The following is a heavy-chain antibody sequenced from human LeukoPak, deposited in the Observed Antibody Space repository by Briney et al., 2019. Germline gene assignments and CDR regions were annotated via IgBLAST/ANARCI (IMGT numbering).Heavy chain of an antibody. CDR3: ARVPLRFLEPFDN. Sequence: SETLSLTWAVYGGSFKDNYWSWIRQPPGKGLEWIGEINHSGTTNYNPSLKSRVTMSLDTSKNQLSLKLNSVTAADTAVYYCARVPLRFLEPFDNWGQGTLVTVSS. D-gene: IGHD3-3*01. J-gene: IGHJ4*02. CDR2: INHSGTT. V-gene: IGHV4-34*01. CDR1: GGSFKDNY.